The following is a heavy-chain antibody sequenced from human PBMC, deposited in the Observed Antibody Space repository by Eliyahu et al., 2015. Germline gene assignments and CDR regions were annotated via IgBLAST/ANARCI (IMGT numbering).Heavy chain of an antibody. CDR1: GGXFSPYG. D-gene: IGHD3-10*01. Sequence: QVQLVQSGTEVKQPGSSVRISCXVSGGXFSPYGLAWVRQAPGQGLELIGGKIPXFPKTSYAQRFQDRLTIIEDESKTTAYMELTRLTFDDTAVYYCARGDFGGNVWYFDYWGQGTQVIVSS. CDR3: ARGDFGGNVWYFDY. V-gene: IGHV1-69*19. CDR2: KIPXFPKT. J-gene: IGHJ4*02.